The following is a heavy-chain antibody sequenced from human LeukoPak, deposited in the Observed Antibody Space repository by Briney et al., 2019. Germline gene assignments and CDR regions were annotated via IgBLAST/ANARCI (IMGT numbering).Heavy chain of an antibody. CDR2: IYYSDS. J-gene: IGHJ4*02. V-gene: IGHV4-31*03. Sequence: SETLSLTCTVSGGSVSSGGYYWSWIRQHPGKGLEWIGYIYYSDSYYNPSLKSRVSISVDTSKNQFSLNLNSVTSADTAVYYCARGVLTGYYGDFDYWGQGTLVTVSS. CDR1: GGSVSSGGYY. CDR3: ARGVLTGYYGDFDY. D-gene: IGHD3-9*01.